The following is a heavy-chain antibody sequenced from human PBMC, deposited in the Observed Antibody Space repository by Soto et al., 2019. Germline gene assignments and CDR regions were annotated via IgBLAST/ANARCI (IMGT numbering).Heavy chain of an antibody. CDR2: IIPLYGTV. Sequence: XSVKVSCQPSRGPLNSYGIMWVRQAPAQGLDWMGVIIPLYGTVNYAQKFQGRVSITADKSTSTAYMDLNSLRSDDTAVYYCARVRLIRGVITSHFGLWGQGTLVTVSS. V-gene: IGHV1-69*06. D-gene: IGHD3-10*01. CDR1: RGPLNSYG. J-gene: IGHJ4*02. CDR3: ARVRLIRGVITSHFGL.